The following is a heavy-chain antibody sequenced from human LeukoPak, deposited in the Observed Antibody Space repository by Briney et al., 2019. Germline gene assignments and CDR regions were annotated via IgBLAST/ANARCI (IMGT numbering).Heavy chain of an antibody. J-gene: IGHJ6*03. CDR3: AREGRKSRGVDIVRKKETGYYYYMDV. D-gene: IGHD2-15*01. Sequence: GGSLRLSCAASGFTLSSDWTSWVRQAPGEGLEWVAYIKQDVTEKYYVDSVKGRFSISRDNAKNSLYLQMNSLRAEDTAVYYCAREGRKSRGVDIVRKKETGYYYYMDVWGKGTTVTVSS. CDR2: IKQDVTEK. V-gene: IGHV3-7*01. CDR1: GFTLSSDW.